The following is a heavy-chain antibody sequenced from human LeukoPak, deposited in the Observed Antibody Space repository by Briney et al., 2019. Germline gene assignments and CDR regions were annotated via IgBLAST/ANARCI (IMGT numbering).Heavy chain of an antibody. CDR1: GGSISSYY. V-gene: IGHV4-59*12. D-gene: IGHD3-3*01. J-gene: IGHJ1*01. Sequence: PSETLSLTCTVSGGSISSYYWSWIRQPPGKGLEWIGYIYYSGSTNYNPSFKSRVTISVDTSKNQFSLKLSSVTAADTAVYYCARGRRPMTYYDFWSGYSFQHWGQGTLVTVSS. CDR2: IYYSGST. CDR3: ARGRRPMTYYDFWSGYSFQH.